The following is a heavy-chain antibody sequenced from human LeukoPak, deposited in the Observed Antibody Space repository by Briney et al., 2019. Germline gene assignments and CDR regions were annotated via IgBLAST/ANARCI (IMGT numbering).Heavy chain of an antibody. Sequence: GGSLRLSCEASGFTFSGYWMHWVRQAPGKGLEWVAVISYDGSNKYYADSVKGRFTISRDNSKNTLYLQMNSLRAEDTAVYYCARRNQYYDFWSGYYDGDYFDYWGQGTLVTVSS. J-gene: IGHJ4*02. CDR1: GFTFSGYW. CDR3: ARRNQYYDFWSGYYDGDYFDY. V-gene: IGHV3-30-3*01. D-gene: IGHD3-3*01. CDR2: ISYDGSNK.